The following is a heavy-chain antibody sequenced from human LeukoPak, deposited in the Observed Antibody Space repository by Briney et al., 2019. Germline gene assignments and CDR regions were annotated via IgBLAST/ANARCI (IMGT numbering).Heavy chain of an antibody. CDR2: INHSGST. V-gene: IGHV4-34*01. D-gene: IGHD5-24*01. Sequence: SETLSLTCAVYGGSFSGYYWSWIRQPPGKGLEWIGEINHSGSTNYNPSLKSRVTISVDTSKNQFSLKLSSVTAADTAVYYCASSTNYYYYYYGMDVWGQGTTVAVSS. CDR3: ASSTNYYYYYYGMDV. CDR1: GGSFSGYY. J-gene: IGHJ6*02.